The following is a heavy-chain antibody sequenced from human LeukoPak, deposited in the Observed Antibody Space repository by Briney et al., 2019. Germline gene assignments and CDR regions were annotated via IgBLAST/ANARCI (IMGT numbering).Heavy chain of an antibody. CDR1: GGTFSSYA. D-gene: IGHD5-12*01. V-gene: IGHV1-69*13. CDR3: ARVKSGELYSGYDRGAFDI. J-gene: IGHJ3*02. Sequence: SVNVSCKASGGTFSSYAISWVRQAPGQGLEWVGGIIPIFDTTNYAQKFQGSVRITADESTSTAYMELSSLRSEDTAVYYCARVKSGELYSGYDRGAFDIWGQGTMVTVSS. CDR2: IIPIFDTT.